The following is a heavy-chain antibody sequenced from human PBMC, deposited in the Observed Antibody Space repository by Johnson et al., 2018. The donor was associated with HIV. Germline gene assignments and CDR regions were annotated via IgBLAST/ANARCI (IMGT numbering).Heavy chain of an antibody. D-gene: IGHD4-11*01. J-gene: IGHJ3*02. CDR3: ARSYSTSWNASDI. Sequence: VQLVESGGRVVQPGRSLRLSCAASGFTFSNYWMSWVRQAPGKGLEWVANIKQDGREKYYADSVKGRFTISRDNSKNTLYLQMNSLKAEDTAVYYCARSYSTSWNASDIWGQGTMVTVSS. CDR1: GFTFSNYW. CDR2: IKQDGREK. V-gene: IGHV3-7*01.